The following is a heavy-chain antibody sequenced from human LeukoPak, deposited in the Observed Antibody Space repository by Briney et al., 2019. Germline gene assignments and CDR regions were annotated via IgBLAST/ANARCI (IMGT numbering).Heavy chain of an antibody. J-gene: IGHJ6*03. CDR2: ISSSSSYI. CDR1: GFTFSSYS. D-gene: IGHD6-19*01. CDR3: ATYKRNSSGWYSPYYYYYMDV. Sequence: GGSLRLSCAASGFTFSSYSMNWVRQAPGKGLEWVSSISSSSSYIYYADSVKGRFTISRDNAKNSLYLQMISLRGEDTTVYYCATYKRNSSGWYSPYYYYYMDVWGKGTTVTVPS. V-gene: IGHV3-21*01.